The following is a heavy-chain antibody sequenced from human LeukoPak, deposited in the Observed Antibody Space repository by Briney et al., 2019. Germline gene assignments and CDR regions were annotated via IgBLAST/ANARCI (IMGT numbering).Heavy chain of an antibody. Sequence: GGSLRLSCAASGFSFSTYSMIWVRQAPGKGLEWVSTISGGGRSTDYADSVKGHFTISRDNSKNTLYLQMNSLRAEDTAVYYCARERYFDYWGQGTLVTVSS. V-gene: IGHV3-23*01. J-gene: IGHJ4*02. CDR1: GFSFSTYS. CDR2: ISGGGRST. CDR3: ARERYFDY.